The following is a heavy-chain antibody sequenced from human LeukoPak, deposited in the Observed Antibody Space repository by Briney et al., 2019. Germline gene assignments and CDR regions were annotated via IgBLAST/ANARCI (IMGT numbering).Heavy chain of an antibody. CDR3: ARGPVGGVSYNYYHGMDV. D-gene: IGHD3-16*01. CDR1: GFTFNSYW. Sequence: GSLRLPLSASGFTFNSYWMTWVRQPPGKGLGWGPPRNRDYSVTNYADSVKGRFTISRDNAKNTLYLQMNSLRVEDTAVYYCARGPVGGVSYNYYHGMDVWGSGTTVTVSS. CDR2: RNRDYSVT. J-gene: IGHJ6*04. V-gene: IGHV3-74*01.